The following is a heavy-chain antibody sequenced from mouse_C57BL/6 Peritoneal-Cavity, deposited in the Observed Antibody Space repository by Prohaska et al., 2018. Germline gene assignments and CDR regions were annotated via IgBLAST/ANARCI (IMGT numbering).Heavy chain of an antibody. CDR2: IRLKSDNYAT. Sequence: EVKLEESGGGLVQPGGSMKLSCVASGFTFSNYWMNWVRQSPEKGLEWVVQIRLKSDNYATHYAESVKGRFTISRDDSKSSGYQQMNKLRAEEKGMYYCTVQGSSLGDWGQGTTLTVSA. J-gene: IGHJ2*01. V-gene: IGHV6-3*01. D-gene: IGHD1-1*01. CDR1: GFTFSNYW. CDR3: TVQGSSLGD.